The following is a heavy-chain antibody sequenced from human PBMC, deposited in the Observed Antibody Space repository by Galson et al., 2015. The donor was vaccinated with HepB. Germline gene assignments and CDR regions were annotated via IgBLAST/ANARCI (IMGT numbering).Heavy chain of an antibody. Sequence: PALVKPTQTITLTCTLSGFSPNTDGLGVGWIRQPPGEALEWLALIYWDDDKKYSPSLKSRLTITKDTSRNQVLLTVTDLDPVDTATYFCARLTRRGGYHWFDPWGQGTLVTVSS. CDR2: IYWDDDK. V-gene: IGHV2-5*02. D-gene: IGHD5-18*01. CDR1: GFSPNTDGLG. CDR3: ARLTRRGGYHWFDP. J-gene: IGHJ5*02.